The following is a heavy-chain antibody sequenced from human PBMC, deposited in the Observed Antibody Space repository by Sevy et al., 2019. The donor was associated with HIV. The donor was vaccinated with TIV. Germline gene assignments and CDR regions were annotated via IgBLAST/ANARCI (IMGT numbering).Heavy chain of an antibody. J-gene: IGHJ6*02. CDR1: GGSISSYY. D-gene: IGHD3-9*01. CDR2: IYYRGST. CDR3: ARESYDILPGSRGMDV. V-gene: IGHV4-59*01. Sequence: SETLSLTCTVSGGSISSYYWSWIRQPPGKRLEWIGYIYYRGSTNYNPSLKSRVTISVDTSKNQFSLTLRSVTDADTAVYYCARESYDILPGSRGMDVWGQGTTVTVSS.